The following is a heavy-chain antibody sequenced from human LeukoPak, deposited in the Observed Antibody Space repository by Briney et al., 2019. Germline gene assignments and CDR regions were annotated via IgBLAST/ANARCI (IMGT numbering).Heavy chain of an antibody. CDR3: ARTKGGYEFLLDY. Sequence: SETLSLTCTVSGGSLSSYYWNWIRQPAGKGLEWIGRIYSSGSTNYNSSLKSRVIMSVDTSKNQFSLKLSSVTAADTAVYYCARTKGGYEFLLDYWGQGTLVTVSS. CDR1: GGSLSSYY. D-gene: IGHD5-12*01. CDR2: IYSSGST. V-gene: IGHV4-4*07. J-gene: IGHJ4*02.